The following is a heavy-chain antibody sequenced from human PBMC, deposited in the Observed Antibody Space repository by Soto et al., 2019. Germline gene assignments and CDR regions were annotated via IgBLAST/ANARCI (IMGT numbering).Heavy chain of an antibody. Sequence: GGSLRLSCAASGFTFSSYDMHWVRQATGKGLEWVSAVGTAGDTYYPGSVKGRFTISRENAKNSLYLQMNSLRAGDTAVYYCARGGVSGPPNYYYGMDVWGQGTTATVSS. CDR3: ARGGVSGPPNYYYGMDV. CDR2: VGTAGDT. D-gene: IGHD6-25*01. CDR1: GFTFSSYD. V-gene: IGHV3-13*01. J-gene: IGHJ6*02.